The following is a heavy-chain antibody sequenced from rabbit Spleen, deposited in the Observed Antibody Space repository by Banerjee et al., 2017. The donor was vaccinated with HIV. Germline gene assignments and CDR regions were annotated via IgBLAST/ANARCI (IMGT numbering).Heavy chain of an antibody. Sequence: EESGGDLVKPEGSLTLTCTASGFSFSSSYWICWVRQAPGKGLEWIACIYAGSSDWTYYATWAKGRFAISKTSSTTVTLQMTSLTAADTATYFCARDGSGGISYYFNLWGPGTLVTVS. D-gene: IGHD1-1*01. CDR2: IYAGSSDWT. CDR3: ARDGSGGISYYFNL. J-gene: IGHJ4*01. V-gene: IGHV1S45*01. CDR1: GFSFSSSYW.